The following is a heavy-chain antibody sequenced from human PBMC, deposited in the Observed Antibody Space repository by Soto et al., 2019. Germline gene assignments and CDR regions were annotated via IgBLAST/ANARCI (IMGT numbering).Heavy chain of an antibody. J-gene: IGHJ4*01. D-gene: IGHD1-26*01. CDR1: GDSVSRNSAG. Sequence: PSQTLSLPCAITGDSVSRNSAGCSFVRQSPSRGLEWLGRTYYRSKWYYEYAVSVRGRITINPDTSKNQYSLQLNSVTPEDTAVYFCARGEQYSGRIFDYWGQGTLVTVSS. CDR2: TYYRSKWYY. V-gene: IGHV6-1*01. CDR3: ARGEQYSGRIFDY.